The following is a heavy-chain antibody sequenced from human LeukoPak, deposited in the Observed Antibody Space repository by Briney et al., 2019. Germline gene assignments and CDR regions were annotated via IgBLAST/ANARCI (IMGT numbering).Heavy chain of an antibody. V-gene: IGHV1-18*01. CDR1: GYTFTSYG. CDR2: ISAYNGNT. D-gene: IGHD3-9*01. J-gene: IGHJ4*02. Sequence: GASVKVSCKASGYTFTSYGISWVRQAPGQGLEWMGWISAYNGNTNYAQKLQGRVTMTTDTSTSTAYMELRSLRSDDTAVYYCAAEGPYDILTGYPFDYWGQGTLVTVSS. CDR3: AAEGPYDILTGYPFDY.